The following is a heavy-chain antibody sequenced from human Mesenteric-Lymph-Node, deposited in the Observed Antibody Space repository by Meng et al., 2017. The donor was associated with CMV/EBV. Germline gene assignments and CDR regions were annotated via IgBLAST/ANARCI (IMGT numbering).Heavy chain of an antibody. CDR1: GYTFSSYA. D-gene: IGHD3-16*01. Sequence: QVQLVQSRAEVKNPGASSKVSCKASGYTFSSYAMHWVRQAPGQRLEWMGWINIVEDKTKTSQNFQGRVTLTRDTSANTAYMELSSLRSDDTAVYYCARTNNWGFDYWGQGTLVTVSS. J-gene: IGHJ4*02. CDR2: INIVEDKT. CDR3: ARTNNWGFDY. V-gene: IGHV1-3*04.